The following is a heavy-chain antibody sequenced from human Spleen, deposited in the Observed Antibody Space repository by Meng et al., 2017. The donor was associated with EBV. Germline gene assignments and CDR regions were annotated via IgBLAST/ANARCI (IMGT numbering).Heavy chain of an antibody. J-gene: IGHJ4*02. CDR3: ARSYCASADY. CDR2: IYYSGST. D-gene: IGHD2-15*01. V-gene: IGHV4-61*01. CDR1: CGSFSMASYH. Sequence: LQQSGPARLRPPAPLSPSCTVSCGSFSMASYHWNWIRQPPGKGLEWIVYIYYSGSTNYNSSLKSRVTISVDTSKNQFSLKLNAMTAADTAVYYCARSYCASADYWGQGTLVTVSS.